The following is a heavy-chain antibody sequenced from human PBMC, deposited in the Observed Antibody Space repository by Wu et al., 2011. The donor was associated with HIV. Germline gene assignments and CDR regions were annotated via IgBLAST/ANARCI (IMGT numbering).Heavy chain of an antibody. CDR2: IIPIFGTS. D-gene: IGHD1-26*01. CDR1: TFSSYA. V-gene: IGHV1-69*15. J-gene: IGHJ4*02. Sequence: TFSSYAISWVRQAPGQGLEWMGRIIPIFGTSKLRTEVPGQSHDYRGRIHEHSYMELSRLRSDDTAVYYCARVWVPQAAGGRELLRDYWGQGTLVTVSS. CDR3: ARVWVPQAAGGRELLRDY.